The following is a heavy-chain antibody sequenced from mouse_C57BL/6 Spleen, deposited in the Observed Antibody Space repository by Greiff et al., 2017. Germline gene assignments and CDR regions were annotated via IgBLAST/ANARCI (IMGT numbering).Heavy chain of an antibody. CDR1: GYTFTSYW. V-gene: IGHV1-5*01. CDR2: IYPGNSDT. D-gene: IGHD2-5*01. Sequence: VQLQQSGTVLARPGASVKMSCKTSGYTFTSYWMHWVKQRPGQGLEWIGAIYPGNSDTSYNQKFKGKAKLTAVTSASTAYMELSSLTNEDSAVYYCTRGDYSNYYFDYWGQVTTLTVSS. CDR3: TRGDYSNYYFDY. J-gene: IGHJ2*01.